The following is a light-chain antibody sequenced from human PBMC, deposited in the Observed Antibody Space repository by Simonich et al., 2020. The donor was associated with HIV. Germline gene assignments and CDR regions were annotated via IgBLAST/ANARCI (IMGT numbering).Light chain of an antibody. CDR1: QRVSRK. J-gene: IGKJ1*01. CDR2: DTS. Sequence: EIVMPQSPATLSVSPGGGDTLSCRASQRVSRKLAWYQQRPGQAPRLLIYDTSARATGIPARFRGSGSGTEFTLTISSLQSEDFAVYYCQQYNKWPPWTFGQGTKVEI. CDR3: QQYNKWPPWT. V-gene: IGKV3-15*01.